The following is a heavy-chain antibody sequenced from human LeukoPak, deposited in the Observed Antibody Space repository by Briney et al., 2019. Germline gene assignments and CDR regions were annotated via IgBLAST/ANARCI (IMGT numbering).Heavy chain of an antibody. CDR2: MTPNSDNA. CDR1: GYTFTSYD. D-gene: IGHD5-18*01. V-gene: IGHV1-8*01. CDR3: ARNVRDTGAFDY. Sequence: ASAKVSCKASGYTFTSYDINWVRQAPGPGLEWMGWMTPNSDNAGYAQKFQGRVTMTRNPSISTAYMELSSLRSEDTAVYYCARNVRDTGAFDYWGQGTLVTVSS. J-gene: IGHJ4*02.